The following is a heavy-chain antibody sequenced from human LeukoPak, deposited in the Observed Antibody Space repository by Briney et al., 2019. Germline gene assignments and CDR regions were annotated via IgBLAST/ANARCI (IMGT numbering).Heavy chain of an antibody. CDR3: ARAGYSYGSSSQESYGMDV. V-gene: IGHV4-59*08. CDR1: GDSMGRYY. Sequence: KPSETPSLTCTVSGDSMGRYYWSFIRQPAGKGLEWIGYIYYSGSTNYNPSLKSRVTISVDTSKNQFSLKLSSVTAADTAVYYCARAGYSYGSSSQESYGMDVWGQGTTVTVSS. D-gene: IGHD5-18*01. J-gene: IGHJ6*02. CDR2: IYYSGST.